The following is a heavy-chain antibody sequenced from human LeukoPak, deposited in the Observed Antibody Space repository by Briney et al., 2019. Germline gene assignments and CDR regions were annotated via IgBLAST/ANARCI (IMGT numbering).Heavy chain of an antibody. CDR3: AKSRTQALFCSGGRCYRTDKAFDI. CDR2: IKQDGSEK. V-gene: IGHV3-7*03. J-gene: IGHJ3*02. CDR1: GFTFSSYW. D-gene: IGHD2-15*01. Sequence: GGSLRLSCAASGFTFSSYWMSWVRQAPGKGLEWVANIKQDGSEKYYVDSVKGRFTISRDNAKNSLYLQMNSLRAEDTALYYCAKSRTQALFCSGGRCYRTDKAFDIWGLGTMVTVSS.